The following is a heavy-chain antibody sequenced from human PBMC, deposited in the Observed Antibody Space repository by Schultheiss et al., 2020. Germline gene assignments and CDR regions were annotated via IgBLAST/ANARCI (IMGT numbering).Heavy chain of an antibody. V-gene: IGHV2-5*01. D-gene: IGHD3-22*01. Sequence: SGPTLVKPTETLTLTCTFSGFSLSTSGVGVGWIRQPPGKALEWLALIYWNDDKRYSPSLKSRLTITKDTSKNQVVLTMTNMDPVDTATYYCAHSRGYYDSRDYGMDVWGQGTTVPAPQ. J-gene: IGHJ6*01. CDR2: IYWNDDK. CDR3: AHSRGYYDSRDYGMDV. CDR1: GFSLSTSGVG.